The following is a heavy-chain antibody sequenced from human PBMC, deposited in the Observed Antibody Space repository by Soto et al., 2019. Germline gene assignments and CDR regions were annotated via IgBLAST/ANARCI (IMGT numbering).Heavy chain of an antibody. D-gene: IGHD3-9*01. CDR2: IKSKTDGGTT. CDR3: TTDRDRDVHYDILTGSQDH. Sequence: GGSLRLSCAASGFTFSNAWMSWVRQAPGKGLEWVGRIKSKTDGGTTDYAAPVKGRFTISRDDSKNTLYLQMNSLKTEDTAVYYCTTDRDRDVHYDILTGSQDHWGQGTLVTVSS. CDR1: GFTFSNAW. J-gene: IGHJ4*02. V-gene: IGHV3-15*01.